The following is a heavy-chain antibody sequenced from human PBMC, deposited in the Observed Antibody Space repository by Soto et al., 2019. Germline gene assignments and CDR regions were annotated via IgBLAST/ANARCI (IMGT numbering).Heavy chain of an antibody. CDR3: ASQHCGGDCRLGF. CDR1: GYTFTSYD. Sequence: ASVKVSCKASGYTFTSYDINWVRQAPGQGLEWMGWLNPNSGNTGYAQKFQGRVTVTRNTSISTAYLELSSLRSEDTAVYYCASQHCGGDCRLGFWGQGTLVTVSS. D-gene: IGHD2-21*01. V-gene: IGHV1-8*01. J-gene: IGHJ4*02. CDR2: LNPNSGNT.